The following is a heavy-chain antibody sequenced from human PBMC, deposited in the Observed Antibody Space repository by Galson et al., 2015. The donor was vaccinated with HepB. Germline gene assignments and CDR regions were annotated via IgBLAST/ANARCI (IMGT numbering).Heavy chain of an antibody. CDR2: ISHNGYHI. CDR1: GFTFSDYA. CDR3: ARSRPLERRFDS. D-gene: IGHD1-1*01. V-gene: IGHV3-30-3*01. Sequence: SLRLSCAAPGFTFSDYAMHWVRQAPGEGLEWVAAISHNGYHIHYADSVEGRFTISRDNSRNTLYVQMNNLRVEDSCLYYCARSRPLERRFDSWGQGILVTVSS. J-gene: IGHJ4*02.